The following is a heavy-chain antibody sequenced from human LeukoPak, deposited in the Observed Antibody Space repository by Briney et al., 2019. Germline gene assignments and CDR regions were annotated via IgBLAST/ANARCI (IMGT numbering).Heavy chain of an antibody. V-gene: IGHV1-18*01. Sequence: ASVKVSCKASGYTFTSYGISWVRQAPGQGLEWMGWISAYNGNTNYAQKLQGRVTMTTDTSTSTAYMELRSLRSDDTAVYYCARDRTVHYYDSSGYYSLPFDYWGQGTLVTVSS. CDR3: ARDRTVHYYDSSGYYSLPFDY. D-gene: IGHD3-22*01. CDR1: GYTFTSYG. CDR2: ISAYNGNT. J-gene: IGHJ4*02.